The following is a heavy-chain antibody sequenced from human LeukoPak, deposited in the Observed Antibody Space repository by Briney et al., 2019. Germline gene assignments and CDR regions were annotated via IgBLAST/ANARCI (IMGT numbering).Heavy chain of an antibody. CDR1: GFTFDDYA. J-gene: IGHJ4*02. Sequence: GRSLRLSCAASGFTFDDYAMHWVRQAPGKGLEWVSGISWNSGCIGYADSVKGRFTISRDNAKNSLYLQMNSLRAEDTALYYCAKAPKWLGEFDYWGQGTLVTVSS. CDR2: ISWNSGCI. CDR3: AKAPKWLGEFDY. V-gene: IGHV3-9*01. D-gene: IGHD6-19*01.